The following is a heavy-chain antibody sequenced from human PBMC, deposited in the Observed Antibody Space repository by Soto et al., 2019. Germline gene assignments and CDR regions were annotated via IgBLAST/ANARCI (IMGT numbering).Heavy chain of an antibody. CDR2: ILYDGSNE. CDR3: AKVFYFDSQNPHRADY. J-gene: IGHJ4*02. Sequence: GGSLRLSCAASGFSFRNHGMHWVRQAPGKGLEWVAVILYDGSNEYYADSVKGRFTISRDNSKNTLYLQMSSLRAEDTAIYYCAKVFYFDSQNPHRADYWGRGTQFTVSS. V-gene: IGHV3-30*18. CDR1: GFSFRNHG. D-gene: IGHD3-22*01.